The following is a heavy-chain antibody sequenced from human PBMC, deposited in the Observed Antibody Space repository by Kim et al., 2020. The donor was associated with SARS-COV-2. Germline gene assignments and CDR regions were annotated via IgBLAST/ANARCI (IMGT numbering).Heavy chain of an antibody. D-gene: IGHD1-20*01. J-gene: IGHJ4*02. CDR1: GGSFRTSY. V-gene: IGHV4-34*01. CDR3: ARASQWYNDY. Sequence: SETLSLTCAVYGGSFRTSYWSWVRQPPGKGLEWNGEINHSGSAHYNPSFKSRITIPVERSKNQFSLKMTSVTAADTAVYYCARASQWYNDYWAQGTLVTV. CDR2: INHSGSA.